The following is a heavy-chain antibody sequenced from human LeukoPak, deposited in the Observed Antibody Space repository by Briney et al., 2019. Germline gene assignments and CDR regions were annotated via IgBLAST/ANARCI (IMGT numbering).Heavy chain of an antibody. CDR1: GFLFSNFW. D-gene: IGHD5-18*01. V-gene: IGHV3-7*03. J-gene: IGHJ4*02. Sequence: GGSLRLSCAASGFLFSNFWMTWVRQAPGKGLEWVANMKQDGSETHYADSVKGRFTISRDNAKNSLYLQMNSLRVEDTAVYYCVRGPHTIMVTEWGQGTLVTVSS. CDR3: VRGPHTIMVTE. CDR2: MKQDGSET.